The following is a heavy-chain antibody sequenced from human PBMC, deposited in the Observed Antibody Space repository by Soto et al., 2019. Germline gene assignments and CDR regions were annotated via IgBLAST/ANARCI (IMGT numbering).Heavy chain of an antibody. D-gene: IGHD2-2*01. CDR1: GGSISSYY. Sequence: QVQLQESGPGLVKPSETLSLTCTVSGGSISSYYWSWIRKPPGKGLEGIGYIYYSGRTNYNPSLESRVTMSVDTSKNQLSLKLSSVTAADTAVYYCARTSVVVPAASRNWFDPWGQGTLVTVSS. J-gene: IGHJ5*02. CDR3: ARTSVVVPAASRNWFDP. CDR2: IYYSGRT. V-gene: IGHV4-59*01.